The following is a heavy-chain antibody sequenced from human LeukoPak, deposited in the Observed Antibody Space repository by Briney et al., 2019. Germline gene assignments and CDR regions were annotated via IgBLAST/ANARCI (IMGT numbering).Heavy chain of an antibody. V-gene: IGHV1-8*03. J-gene: IGHJ6*03. Sequence: ASVKVSCKASGYTFTGYYMHWVRQAPGQGLEWMGRMNPNSGNTGYAQKFQGRVTITRNTSISTAYMELSSLRSEDTAVYYCARGFRYYDFWSGYYTSYYYYYMDVWGKGTTVTVSS. CDR3: ARGFRYYDFWSGYYTSYYYYYMDV. D-gene: IGHD3-3*01. CDR2: MNPNSGNT. CDR1: GYTFTGYY.